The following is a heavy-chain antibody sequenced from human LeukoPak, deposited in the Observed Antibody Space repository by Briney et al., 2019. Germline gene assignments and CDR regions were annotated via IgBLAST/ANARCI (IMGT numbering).Heavy chain of an antibody. CDR3: VREVSMVRGVITFYHYNGMDV. Sequence: ASVKVSCKASGYTFTSYDINWVRQATGQGLEWMGWISAYNGYTNYAQNFQGRVTMTTDASTSTAYMELRSLRSDDTAVYYCVREVSMVRGVITFYHYNGMDVWGQGTAVTVSS. CDR1: GYTFTSYD. D-gene: IGHD3-10*01. CDR2: ISAYNGYT. J-gene: IGHJ6*02. V-gene: IGHV1-18*01.